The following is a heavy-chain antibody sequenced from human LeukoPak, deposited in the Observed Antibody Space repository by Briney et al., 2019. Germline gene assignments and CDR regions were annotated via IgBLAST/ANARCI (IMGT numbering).Heavy chain of an antibody. J-gene: IGHJ4*02. D-gene: IGHD5-24*01. V-gene: IGHV5-10-1*01. CDR1: GYSFTSYW. Sequence: GESLKISCKGFGYSFTSYWISWVRQMPGKGLERMGRIDPSDSYTNYSPSFQGHVTISADKSISTAYLHWSSLKASDTAMYYCASLEMATDYWGQGTLVTVSS. CDR2: IDPSDSYT. CDR3: ASLEMATDY.